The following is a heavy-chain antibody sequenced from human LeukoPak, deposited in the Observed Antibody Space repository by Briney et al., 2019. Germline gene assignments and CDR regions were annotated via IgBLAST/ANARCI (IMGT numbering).Heavy chain of an antibody. CDR2: IYHSGST. CDR3: ARDLDSYGNYFDY. CDR1: GYSISSGYY. D-gene: IGHD5-18*01. V-gene: IGHV4-38-2*02. Sequence: SETLSLTCTVSGYSISSGYYWGWIRQPPGTGLEWIGSIYHSGSTYYNPSLKSRVTISVDTSKNQFSLKLSSVTAADTAVYYCARDLDSYGNYFDYWGQGTLVTVSS. J-gene: IGHJ4*02.